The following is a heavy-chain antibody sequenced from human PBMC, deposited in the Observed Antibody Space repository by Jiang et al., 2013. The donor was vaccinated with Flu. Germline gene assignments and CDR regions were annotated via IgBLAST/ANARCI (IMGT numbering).Heavy chain of an antibody. CDR2: IDPSDSYT. CDR1: GYSFTSYW. Sequence: GAEVKKPGESLRISCKGSGYSFTSYWISWVRQMPGKGLEWMGRIDPSDSYTNYSPSFQGHVTISADKSISTAYLQWSSLKASDTAMYHCATLAAAGRVTQEYYFDYWGQGTLVTVSS. V-gene: IGHV5-10-1*01. D-gene: IGHD6-13*01. CDR3: ATLAAAGRVTQEYYFDY. J-gene: IGHJ4*02.